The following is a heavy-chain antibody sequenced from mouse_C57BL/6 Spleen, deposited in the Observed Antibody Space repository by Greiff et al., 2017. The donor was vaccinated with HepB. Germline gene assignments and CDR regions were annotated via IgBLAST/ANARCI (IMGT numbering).Heavy chain of an antibody. CDR3: GTSHFDY. CDR1: GYTFTDYY. CDR2: IYPGSGNT. J-gene: IGHJ2*01. Sequence: QVQLQQSGAELVRPGASVKLSCKASGYTFTDYYINWVKQRPGQGLEWIARIYPGSGNTYYNEKFKGKATLTAEKSSSTAYMQLSSLTSEDSAVYFCGTSHFDYWGQGTTLTVSS. V-gene: IGHV1-76*01.